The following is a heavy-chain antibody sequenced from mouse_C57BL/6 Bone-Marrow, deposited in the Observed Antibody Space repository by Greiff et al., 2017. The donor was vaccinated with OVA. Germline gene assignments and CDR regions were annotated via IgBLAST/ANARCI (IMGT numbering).Heavy chain of an antibody. Sequence: EVQLVESGAELVRPGASVKLSCTASGFNIKDDYMHWVKQRPEQGLEWIGWIDPENGDTEYASKFQGKATITADTSSNTAYLQLSSLTSEDTAVYYCTKGGSSYDYWGQGTTLTVSS. CDR1: GFNIKDDY. J-gene: IGHJ2*01. CDR2: IDPENGDT. D-gene: IGHD1-1*01. V-gene: IGHV14-4*01. CDR3: TKGGSSYDY.